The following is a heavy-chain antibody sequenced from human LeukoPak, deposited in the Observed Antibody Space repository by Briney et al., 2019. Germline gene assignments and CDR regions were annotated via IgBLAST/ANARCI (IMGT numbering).Heavy chain of an antibody. CDR3: ARAPYYDFWSCYYKVDNFDY. V-gene: IGHV1-2*02. Sequence: RASVKVSCRASGYTFTGYYMHWVRQAPGQGLEWMGWINPNSGGTNYAQKFQGRVTMTRDTSISTAYMELSRLRSDDTAVYYCARAPYYDFWSCYYKVDNFDYWGQGTLVTVSS. CDR2: INPNSGGT. D-gene: IGHD3-3*01. J-gene: IGHJ4*02. CDR1: GYTFTGYY.